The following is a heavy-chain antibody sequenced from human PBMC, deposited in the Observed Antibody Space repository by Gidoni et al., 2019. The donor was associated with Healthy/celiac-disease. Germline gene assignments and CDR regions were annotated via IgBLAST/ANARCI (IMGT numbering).Heavy chain of an antibody. CDR2: ISGSGGST. D-gene: IGHD1-26*01. J-gene: IGHJ4*02. CDR1: GFTFSSYA. V-gene: IGHV3-23*04. CDR3: AKVPSIVGATGADY. Sequence: EVQLAESGGGLVQTGGSLRLSCAASGFTFSSYAMSWVRQAPGKGLEWVSAISGSGGSTYYADSVKGRFTISRDNSKNTLYLQMNSLRAEDTAVYYCAKVPSIVGATGADYWGQGTLVTVSS.